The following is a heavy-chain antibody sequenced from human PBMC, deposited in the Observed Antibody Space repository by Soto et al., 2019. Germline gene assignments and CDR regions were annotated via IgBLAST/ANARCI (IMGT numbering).Heavy chain of an antibody. V-gene: IGHV3-23*01. D-gene: IGHD5-18*01. CDR1: GFTFSSYA. Sequence: GGSLRLSCAASGFTFSSYAMSWVRQAPGKGLEWVSAISGSGGSTYYADSVKGRFTISRDNSKNTLYLQMNSLRAEDTAVYYCAKDQQLWLRRFGFDYWGQGTLVTVSS. J-gene: IGHJ4*02. CDR3: AKDQQLWLRRFGFDY. CDR2: ISGSGGST.